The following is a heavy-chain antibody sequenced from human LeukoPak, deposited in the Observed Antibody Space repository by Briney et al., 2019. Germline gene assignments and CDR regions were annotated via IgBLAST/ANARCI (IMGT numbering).Heavy chain of an antibody. CDR3: AKHSGSYFVYYFDY. J-gene: IGHJ4*02. CDR1: GFTFSSYG. V-gene: IGHV3-23*01. CDR2: ISGSGYNT. D-gene: IGHD1-26*01. Sequence: GGSLRLSCGVSGFTFSSYGMSWVRQAPGKGLEWVSVISGSGYNTDYADSVKSRFTVSRDNYRLYLQMNSLRPEDTAVYYCAKHSGSYFVYYFDYWGQGTLVTVSS.